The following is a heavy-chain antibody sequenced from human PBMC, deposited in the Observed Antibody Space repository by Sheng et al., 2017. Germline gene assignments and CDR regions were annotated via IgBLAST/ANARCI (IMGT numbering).Heavy chain of an antibody. CDR2: IIPILGIA. CDR3: ARNGQWRATVTTRGNWFDP. Sequence: QVQLVQSGAEVKKPGSSVKVSCKASGGTFSSYTISWVRQAPGQGLEWMGRIIPILGIANYAQKFQGRVTITADKSTSTAYMELSSLRSEDTAVYYCARNGQWRATVTTRGNWFDPWGQGTLVTVSS. V-gene: IGHV1-69*02. CDR1: GGTFSSYT. D-gene: IGHD4-4*01. J-gene: IGHJ5*02.